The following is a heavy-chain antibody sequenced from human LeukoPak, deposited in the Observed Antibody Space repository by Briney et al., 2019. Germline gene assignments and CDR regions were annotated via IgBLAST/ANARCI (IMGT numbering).Heavy chain of an antibody. CDR1: GGSISSYS. Sequence: PSETLSLACTVSGGSISSYSWSWIRQPPGKGLEWVGYIHYSGSTNHNPSLKSRVTISVDTSKNQFSLKLSSVTAADTAVYYCAGGDYYSTPFGYWGQGTPVTVSS. CDR3: AGGDYYSTPFGY. J-gene: IGHJ4*02. V-gene: IGHV4-59*01. CDR2: IHYSGST. D-gene: IGHD3-10*01.